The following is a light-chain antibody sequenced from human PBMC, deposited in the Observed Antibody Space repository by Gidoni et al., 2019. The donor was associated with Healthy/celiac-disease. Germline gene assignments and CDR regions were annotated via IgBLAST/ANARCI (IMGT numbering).Light chain of an antibody. CDR3: QQYNDWPPYT. Sequence: EIVMTQSPATLSVSPGERATLSCRASHSVSSNLAWYQQTPGQAPRLLISGAATRSTGSPARFSGSGSGTEFTLTISSLQSEDFAVYYCQQYNDWPPYTFGQGTNLEIK. CDR1: HSVSSN. CDR2: GAA. V-gene: IGKV3-15*01. J-gene: IGKJ2*01.